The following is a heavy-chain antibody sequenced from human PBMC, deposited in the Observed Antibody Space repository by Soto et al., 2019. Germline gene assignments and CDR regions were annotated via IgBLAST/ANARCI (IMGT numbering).Heavy chain of an antibody. Sequence: EVQLVESGGGLVKPGGSLRLSCAASGFTFSSYSMNWVRQAPGKGLEWVSSISSSSSYIYYADSVKGRFTISRDNAKNPLYLQMTRLRAEDTAVYYGAREVAGTGNWVDPWGQGTLVTVSS. CDR3: AREVAGTGNWVDP. J-gene: IGHJ5*02. CDR2: ISSSSSYI. V-gene: IGHV3-21*01. D-gene: IGHD6-19*01. CDR1: GFTFSSYS.